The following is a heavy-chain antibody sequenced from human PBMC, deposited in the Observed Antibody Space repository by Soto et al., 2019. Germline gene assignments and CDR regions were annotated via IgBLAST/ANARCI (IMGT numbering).Heavy chain of an antibody. V-gene: IGHV3-23*01. CDR2: ISVSGANT. J-gene: IGHJ6*02. CDR3: VRGTPTPGLDI. D-gene: IGHD1-1*01. Sequence: GGSLRLSCVASGFKFSSYALTWVRQAPGKGLEWVSVISVSGANTYYADSVKGRFTISRDNSKNTLYLQMNSLRAEDTAIYYCVRGTPTPGLDIWGRGTTVTVSS. CDR1: GFKFSSYA.